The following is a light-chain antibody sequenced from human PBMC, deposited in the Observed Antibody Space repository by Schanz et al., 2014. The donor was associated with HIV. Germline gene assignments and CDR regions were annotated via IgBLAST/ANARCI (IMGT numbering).Light chain of an antibody. CDR2: GAF. CDR1: QSISNN. J-gene: IGKJ2*01. Sequence: EIVLTQSPGTLSLSPGDRATLSCRASQSISNNLAWYQHKPGQAPRLLIYGAFTRATGIPVRFSGRGSGTEFTLTISGLQSEDFALYYCQQYSDWPPSTFGQGTKVEIK. CDR3: QQYSDWPPST. V-gene: IGKV3-15*01.